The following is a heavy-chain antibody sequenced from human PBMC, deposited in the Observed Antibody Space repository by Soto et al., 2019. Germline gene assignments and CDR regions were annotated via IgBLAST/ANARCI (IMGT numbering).Heavy chain of an antibody. J-gene: IGHJ6*02. Sequence: ASVKVSCKASGYTFTGYYMHWVRQAPGQGLEWMGWINPNSGGTNYAQKFQGWVTMTRDTSISTAYMELSRLRSDDTAVYYCARSGGYYFADGMDVWGQGTTVTVSS. D-gene: IGHD3-22*01. CDR3: ARSGGYYFADGMDV. CDR1: GYTFTGYY. V-gene: IGHV1-2*04. CDR2: INPNSGGT.